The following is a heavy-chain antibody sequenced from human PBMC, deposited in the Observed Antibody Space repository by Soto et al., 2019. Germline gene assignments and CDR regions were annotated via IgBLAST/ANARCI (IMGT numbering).Heavy chain of an antibody. Sequence: PSETLSLTCTVSGGSIRNYYWNWIRQPPGKGLEWIGYIYDSGTTNYNPSLASRVTMSVDTSKGQFSLKLSSVTAADTAVYYCARARTPYYYDNTGYFLFDPWGQGTLVTVSS. V-gene: IGHV4-59*01. J-gene: IGHJ5*02. D-gene: IGHD3-22*01. CDR2: IYDSGTT. CDR3: ARARTPYYYDNTGYFLFDP. CDR1: GGSIRNYY.